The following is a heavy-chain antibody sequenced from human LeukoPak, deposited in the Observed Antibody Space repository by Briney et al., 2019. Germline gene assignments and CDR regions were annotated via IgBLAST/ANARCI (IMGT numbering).Heavy chain of an antibody. V-gene: IGHV3-74*03. CDR2: INTDGSST. CDR3: ARDRVGWYYYDY. J-gene: IGHJ4*02. CDR1: GFTFSSYW. D-gene: IGHD1-14*01. Sequence: PGGSLRLSCAASGFTFSSYWMHWVRQAPGKGLVWVSRINTDGSSTTYADSVRGRFTISRDNAKNTLYLQMNSLRAEDTAVYYCARDRVGWYYYDYWGQGTLVTVSS.